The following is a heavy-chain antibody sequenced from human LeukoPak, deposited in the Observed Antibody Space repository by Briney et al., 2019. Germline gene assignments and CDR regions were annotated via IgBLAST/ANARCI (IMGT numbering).Heavy chain of an antibody. J-gene: IGHJ6*02. Sequence: SETLSLTCTVSGGSISSYYWSWIRQPAGKGLEWIGRIYTSGSTNYNPSLKSRVTMSVDTSKNQFSLKLSTVTAADTAVYYCARDGGGYYGSGSQYYYGMDVWGQGTTVTVSS. CDR3: ARDGGGYYGSGSQYYYGMDV. V-gene: IGHV4-4*07. CDR2: IYTSGST. CDR1: GGSISSYY. D-gene: IGHD3-10*01.